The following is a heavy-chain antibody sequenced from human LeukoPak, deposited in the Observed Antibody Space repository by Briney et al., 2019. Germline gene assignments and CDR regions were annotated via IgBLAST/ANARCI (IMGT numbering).Heavy chain of an antibody. J-gene: IGHJ5*02. CDR2: INHSGST. D-gene: IGHD2-15*01. Sequence: SETLSLTCAVYGGSFSGYYWSWIRQPPGKGLEWIGEINHSGSTNYNPSLKSRVTISVDTSMNQFSLKLSSVTAADTAVYYCARGYIVVVVAATYWFDPWGQGTLVTVSS. CDR3: ARGYIVVVVAATYWFDP. V-gene: IGHV4-34*01. CDR1: GGSFSGYY.